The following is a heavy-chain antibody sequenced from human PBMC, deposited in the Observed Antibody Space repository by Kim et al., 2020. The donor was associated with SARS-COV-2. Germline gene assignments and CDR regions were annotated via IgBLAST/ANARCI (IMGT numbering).Heavy chain of an antibody. CDR2: ISSSGSTI. J-gene: IGHJ4*02. CDR3: ARVTGAKRLDY. CDR1: GFSFSSYE. Sequence: GGSLRLSCAASGFSFSSYEMNWVRQAPGKGLEWVSYISSSGSTIYYADSVKGRFTISRENAKNSLYLQMNSLRAEDTAVYYCARVTGAKRLDYWGQGTLVIVSS. V-gene: IGHV3-48*03. D-gene: IGHD1-1*01.